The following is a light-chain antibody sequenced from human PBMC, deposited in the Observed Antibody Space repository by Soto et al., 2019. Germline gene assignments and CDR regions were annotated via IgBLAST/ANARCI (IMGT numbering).Light chain of an antibody. J-gene: IGKJ1*01. CDR2: GAS. CDR3: QQYNNWPPWT. Sequence: EIVMTQSPATLSVSPGERATLSCRASQSVSSNLAWYQQKPGQAPRLLIYGASTRATGIPARFSGSGSGTEFTRTISSLQSEECAVYYCQQYNNWPPWTFGQGTKVEFQ. CDR1: QSVSSN. V-gene: IGKV3-15*01.